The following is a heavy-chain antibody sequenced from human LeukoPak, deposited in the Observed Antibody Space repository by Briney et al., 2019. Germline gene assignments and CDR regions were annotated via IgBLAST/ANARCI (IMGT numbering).Heavy chain of an antibody. CDR1: GFTFTNYA. V-gene: IGHV3-23*01. J-gene: IGHJ4*02. CDR2: IFGSTGST. Sequence: GGSLRLSCVASGFTFTNYAMSWVRQAPGKGLEWVSGIFGSTGSTYYADSVKGRVTISRDNSRNTVYLQMNSLRAEDTAVYYCAKDRTYYSDFSAYYFSPPLQHCWGPGTLVTVSS. D-gene: IGHD3-22*01. CDR3: AKDRTYYSDFSAYYFSPPLQHC.